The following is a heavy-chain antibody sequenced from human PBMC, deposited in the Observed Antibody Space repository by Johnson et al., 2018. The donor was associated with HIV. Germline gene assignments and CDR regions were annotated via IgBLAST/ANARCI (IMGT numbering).Heavy chain of an antibody. V-gene: IGHV3-30*19. D-gene: IGHD4/OR15-4a*01. J-gene: IGHJ3*02. CDR3: ARGGASDAFDI. CDR2: IWYDGSNK. Sequence: QVQLVESGGGVVQPGRSLRLSCAASGFTFNSYGMHWVRQAPGKGLEWVAVIWYDGSNKYYADSVKGRFTISRDNSKNTLYLQMNSLRAEDTAVYYCARGGASDAFDIWGQGTMVTVSS. CDR1: GFTFNSYG.